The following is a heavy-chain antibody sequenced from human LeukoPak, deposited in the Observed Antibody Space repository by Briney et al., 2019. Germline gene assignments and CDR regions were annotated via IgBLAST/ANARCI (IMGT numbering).Heavy chain of an antibody. CDR1: GFTFSDYY. D-gene: IGHD2-8*01. CDR2: ISSSGSTI. V-gene: IGHV3-11*01. CDR3: ARDTQKYCTNGVCYGLDY. J-gene: IGHJ4*02. Sequence: PGGSLRLSCAASGFTFSDYYMSWIRQAPGKGLEGVSYISSSGSTIYYADSVKGRFTISRDNAKNSLYLQMNSLRAEDTAVYYCARDTQKYCTNGVCYGLDYWGQGTLVTVSS.